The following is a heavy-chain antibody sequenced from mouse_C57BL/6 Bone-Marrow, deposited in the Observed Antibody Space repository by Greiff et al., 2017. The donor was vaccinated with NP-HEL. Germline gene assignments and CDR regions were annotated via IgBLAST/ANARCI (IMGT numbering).Heavy chain of an antibody. D-gene: IGHD2-13*01. CDR2: IYPGDGDT. J-gene: IGHJ1*03. CDR3: AREGTNWYFDV. CDR1: GYAFSSYW. Sequence: VQLVESGAELVKPGASVKISCKASGYAFSSYWMNWVKQRPGKGLEWIGQIYPGDGDTNYNGKFKGKATLTADKSSSTAYMQLSSLTSEDSAVYFCAREGTNWYFDVWGTGTTVTVSS. V-gene: IGHV1-80*01.